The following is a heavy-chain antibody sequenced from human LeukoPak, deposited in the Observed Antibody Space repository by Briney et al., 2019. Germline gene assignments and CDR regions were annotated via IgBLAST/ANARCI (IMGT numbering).Heavy chain of an antibody. D-gene: IGHD3-22*01. Sequence: GGSLRLSCAASGFTFSSYSMNWVRQAPGKGLEWVSSISSTSSYIYYADSVKGRFTISRDNAKNSLFLQMNSLRAEDTAVYYCARELMGLTMIVVVNPIDYWGQGALVTVSS. CDR3: ARELMGLTMIVVVNPIDY. J-gene: IGHJ4*02. CDR2: ISSTSSYI. CDR1: GFTFSSYS. V-gene: IGHV3-21*01.